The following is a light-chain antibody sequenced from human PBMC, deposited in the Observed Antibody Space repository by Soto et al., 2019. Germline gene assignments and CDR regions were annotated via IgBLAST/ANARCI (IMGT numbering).Light chain of an antibody. J-gene: IGLJ3*02. V-gene: IGLV1-47*01. CDR3: AAWDDSLNAWV. Sequence: QPVLTQPPSASGTPGQRVTISCSGSSSNIGSNYVYWYQQLPGTAPKLLIYRNNQRPSGVPDRFSGSKSGTSASLAISGPRSEDEADYYCAAWDDSLNAWVFGGGTKLTVL. CDR2: RNN. CDR1: SSNIGSNY.